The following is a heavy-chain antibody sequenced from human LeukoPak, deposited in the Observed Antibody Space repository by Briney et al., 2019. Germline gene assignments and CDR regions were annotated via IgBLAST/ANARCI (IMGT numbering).Heavy chain of an antibody. V-gene: IGHV4-34*01. D-gene: IGHD6-13*01. CDR1: GGSFSGYY. J-gene: IGHJ6*03. CDR2: INHSRST. Sequence: KSSETLSLTCAVYGGSFSGYYWSWIRQPPGKGLEWIGEINHSRSTNYHPSLKSRVTISVDTSKNQFSLKLSSVTAADTAVYYCARTTEAHSWRTRYYDYYMDVWGKGTTVTVSS. CDR3: ARTTEAHSWRTRYYDYYMDV.